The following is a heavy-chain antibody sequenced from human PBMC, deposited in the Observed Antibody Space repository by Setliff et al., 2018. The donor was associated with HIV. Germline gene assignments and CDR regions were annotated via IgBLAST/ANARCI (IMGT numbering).Heavy chain of an antibody. CDR2: AFYSDNT. D-gene: IGHD6-25*01. Sequence: SETLSLTCIVSGGSISSGTYYWGWIRQPPGKGLEYIGSAFYSDNTYYKPSLKNRFTISRDNANNSVSLRMNSLRVEDTAVYYCASAFYDARSGDNYHMDVWGNGTTVTVSS. CDR1: GGSISSGTYY. V-gene: IGHV4-39*01. CDR3: ASAFYDARSGDNYHMDV. J-gene: IGHJ6*03.